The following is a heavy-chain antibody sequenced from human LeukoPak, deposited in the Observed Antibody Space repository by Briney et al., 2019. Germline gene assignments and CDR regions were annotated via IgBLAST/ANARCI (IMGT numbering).Heavy chain of an antibody. CDR3: ARDRSSSSSNPDY. CDR2: IWYDGSSK. Sequence: GRSLRLSCAASGFTFRTCGMHWVRQAPGKGLEWVAVIWYDGSSKYYADSVKGRFTISRDNSKNTLYLQMNNLRAEDTAVYYCARDRSSSSSNPDYWGQGTLVTVSS. D-gene: IGHD6-13*01. CDR1: GFTFRTCG. V-gene: IGHV3-33*01. J-gene: IGHJ4*02.